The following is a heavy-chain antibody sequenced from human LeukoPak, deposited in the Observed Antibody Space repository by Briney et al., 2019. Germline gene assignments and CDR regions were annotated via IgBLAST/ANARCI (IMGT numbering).Heavy chain of an antibody. J-gene: IGHJ5*02. CDR2: ISSGSDRT. V-gene: IGHV3-23*01. Sequence: GGSLRLSCAASGFTCSNYAMSWVRQAPGKGLEWVSAISSGSDRTNYARSVKGRFTISRDSSKNTLYLQMNSLRAEDTAVYYCARTYYYDSSGYYYVYNWFDPWGQGTLVTVSS. D-gene: IGHD3-22*01. CDR1: GFTCSNYA. CDR3: ARTYYYDSSGYYYVYNWFDP.